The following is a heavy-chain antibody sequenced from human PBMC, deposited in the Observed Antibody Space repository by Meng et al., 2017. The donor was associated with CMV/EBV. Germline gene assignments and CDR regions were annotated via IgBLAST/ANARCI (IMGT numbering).Heavy chain of an antibody. CDR2: ISADNQNT. V-gene: IGHV1-18*01. CDR3: AMGGDYGDYHDPFDY. Sequence: ASVKVSCKAPGNIFTKNGISWVRQAPGQRLEWMGWISADNQNTNLVQRFQGRVTITIETSTNTAYVELRSLRSDDTAVYYCAMGGDYGDYHDPFDYWGQGTLVTVSS. CDR1: GNIFTKNG. D-gene: IGHD4-17*01. J-gene: IGHJ4*02.